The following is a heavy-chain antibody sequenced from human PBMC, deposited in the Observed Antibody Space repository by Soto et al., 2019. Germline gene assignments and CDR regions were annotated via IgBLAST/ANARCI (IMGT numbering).Heavy chain of an antibody. J-gene: IGHJ6*03. CDR3: ARPSGYDFYYYYYYMDV. V-gene: IGHV1-8*01. CDR1: GYTFTSYD. CDR2: MNPNSGNT. Sequence: QVQLVQSGAEVKKPGASVKVSCKASGYTFTSYDINWVRQATGQGLEWMGWMNPNSGNTGYAQKFQGRVTMTRNTSISTAYMELSSLRSEDTAVYYCARPSGYDFYYYYYYMDVWGKGTTVTVSS. D-gene: IGHD5-12*01.